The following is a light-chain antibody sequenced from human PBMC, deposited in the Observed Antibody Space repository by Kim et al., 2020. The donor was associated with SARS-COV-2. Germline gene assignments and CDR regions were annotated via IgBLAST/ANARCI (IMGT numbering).Light chain of an antibody. CDR3: GTWDSSLSAAV. Sequence: GQKVTISCSGSSSNIGNNYVSWYQQLPGTAPKGLIYDNNKRPSGIPDRFSGSKSGTSATLGITGLQTGDEADYYCGTWDSSLSAAVFGGGTQLTVL. V-gene: IGLV1-51*01. CDR2: DNN. J-gene: IGLJ7*01. CDR1: SSNIGNNY.